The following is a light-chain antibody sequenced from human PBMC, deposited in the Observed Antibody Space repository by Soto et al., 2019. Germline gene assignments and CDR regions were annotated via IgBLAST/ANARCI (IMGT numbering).Light chain of an antibody. CDR1: QSVSSNN. J-gene: IGKJ3*01. CDR3: QHYHNSPFT. V-gene: IGKV3-20*01. CDR2: GAS. Sequence: EIVLTQSPGTLSLSPGERATLSCRASQSVSSNNLAWYQQKPGQAPRLLIYGASSRATGIPDRFSGSGSGTDFTLTITSLDPEDFALYYCQHYHNSPFTFGPGTKVDIK.